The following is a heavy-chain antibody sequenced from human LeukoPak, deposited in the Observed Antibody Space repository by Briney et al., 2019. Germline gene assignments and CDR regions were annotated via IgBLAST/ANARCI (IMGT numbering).Heavy chain of an antibody. CDR2: IYYSGST. CDR3: ARGPRTNYDSSGYPQYYCDY. CDR1: GGSISSYY. D-gene: IGHD3-22*01. J-gene: IGHJ4*02. V-gene: IGHV4-59*01. Sequence: PSETLSLTCTVSGGSISSYYWSWIRQPPGKGLEWIGYIYYSGSTNYNPSLKSRVTISVDTSKNQFSLKLSSVTAADTAVYYCARGPRTNYDSSGYPQYYCDYWGQGTLVTVSS.